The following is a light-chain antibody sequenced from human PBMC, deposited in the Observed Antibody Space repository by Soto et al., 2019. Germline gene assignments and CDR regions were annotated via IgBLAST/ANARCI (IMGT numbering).Light chain of an antibody. CDR2: WAS. CDR1: QSILYNSNNKNY. J-gene: IGKJ1*01. Sequence: DIVMTQSPDSLAVSLGERATINCKSSQSILYNSNNKNYLVWYQQKPGQPPKLLIYWASTRESGVPGRFSGSGSGTDFTLTITSLQAEDVAVYYCQKYYSLPLTFGQGTKVEIK. V-gene: IGKV4-1*01. CDR3: QKYYSLPLT.